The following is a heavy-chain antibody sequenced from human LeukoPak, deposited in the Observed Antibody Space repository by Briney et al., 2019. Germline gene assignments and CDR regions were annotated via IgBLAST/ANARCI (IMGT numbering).Heavy chain of an antibody. CDR3: ARDGTDSNYDHRYYYSGMDV. D-gene: IGHD4-11*01. J-gene: IGHJ6*02. CDR2: IIPIYGIA. CDR1: GGTFSCYA. V-gene: IGHV1-69*04. Sequence: SVKVSCKASGGTFSCYAISLVRHAPGQGLEWMGRIIPIYGIANYAHRFQGRVTITADKSTSTAYMEMSSLRSEDTAVYYCARDGTDSNYDHRYYYSGMDVWGQGTTVTVSS.